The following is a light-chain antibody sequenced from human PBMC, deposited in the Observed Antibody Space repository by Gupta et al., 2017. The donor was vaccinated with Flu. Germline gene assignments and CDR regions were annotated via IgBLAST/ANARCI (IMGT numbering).Light chain of an antibody. CDR1: NIGGES. Sequence: SYVLTQPPSVSVAPGQTARITCGGNNIGGESVHWYQQKPGQAPVLVVYGDTDRPSGIPERFSGSNSGNTATLTISRVEAGDEAVYYCQVWDSSSDHWVFGGGTKLTVL. CDR3: QVWDSSSDHWV. J-gene: IGLJ3*02. V-gene: IGLV3-21*02. CDR2: GDT.